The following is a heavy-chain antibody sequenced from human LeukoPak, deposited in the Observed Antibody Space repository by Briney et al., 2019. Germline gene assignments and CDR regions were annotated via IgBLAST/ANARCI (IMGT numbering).Heavy chain of an antibody. CDR2: IWYDGSNK. D-gene: IGHD3-22*01. CDR3: ARSPDSSLDY. V-gene: IGHV3-33*08. J-gene: IGHJ4*02. CDR1: GFTFNTYT. Sequence: GGSLRLSCAASGFTFNTYTMNWVRQAPGKGLEWVAVIWYDGSNKYYADSVKGRFTISRDNSKNTLYLQMNSLRAEDTAVYYCARSPDSSLDYWGQGTLVTVSS.